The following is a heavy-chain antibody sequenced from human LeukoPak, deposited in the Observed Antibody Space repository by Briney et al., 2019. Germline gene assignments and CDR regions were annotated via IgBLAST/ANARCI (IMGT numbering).Heavy chain of an antibody. D-gene: IGHD4-17*01. CDR2: IYTSGST. V-gene: IGHV4-4*07. J-gene: IGHJ4*02. CDR3: ARDTNDYGDLYYFDY. CDR1: GGSISSYY. Sequence: SETLSLTCTVSGGSISSYYWSWIRQPTGKGLEWIGRIYTSGSTNYNPPLKSRVTMSVDTSKNQFSLKLSPVTAADTAVYYCARDTNDYGDLYYFDYWGQGTLVTVSS.